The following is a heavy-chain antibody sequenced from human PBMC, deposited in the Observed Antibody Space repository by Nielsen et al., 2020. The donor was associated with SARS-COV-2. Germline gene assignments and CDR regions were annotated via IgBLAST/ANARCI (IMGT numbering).Heavy chain of an antibody. CDR2: INPNSGGT. V-gene: IGHV1-2*06. J-gene: IGHJ5*02. Sequence: ASVKVSCKASGYTFTGYYMHWVRQAPGQGLEWMGRINPNSGGTNYAQKFQGRVTMTRDASISTAYMELSSLRSEDTAVYYCARGRGYSYGYLYNWFDPWGQGTLVTVSS. CDR3: ARGRGYSYGYLYNWFDP. CDR1: GYTFTGYY. D-gene: IGHD5-18*01.